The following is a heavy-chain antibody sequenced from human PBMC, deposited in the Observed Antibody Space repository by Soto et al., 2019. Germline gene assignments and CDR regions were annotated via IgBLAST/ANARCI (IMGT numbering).Heavy chain of an antibody. V-gene: IGHV4-4*01. CDR2: IYHSGSA. CDR1: DGSIKTENW. Sequence: PAETLGLNCDFSDGSIKTENWWPWFRQSPGKGLEWIGEIYHSGSALYNPSLNNRLTISIDKSKKQFSLTLTSVTAADTALYFCARADSGLIAKGFDLWGQGIKVTLSS. CDR3: ARADSGLIAKGFDL. D-gene: IGHD2-21*01. J-gene: IGHJ5*01.